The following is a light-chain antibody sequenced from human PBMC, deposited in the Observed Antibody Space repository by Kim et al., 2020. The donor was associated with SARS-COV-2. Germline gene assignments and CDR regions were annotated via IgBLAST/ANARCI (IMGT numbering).Light chain of an antibody. CDR2: YDS. CDR1: NIGSKS. Sequence: PGKAARITCGENNIGSKSVHWYQQKPRQAPVLVIYYDSDRPSGIPERFSGANSGDTATLTISRVEAGDEADYYCQVGDSSSDHPQVFGGGTQLTVL. CDR3: QVGDSSSDHPQV. V-gene: IGLV3-21*04. J-gene: IGLJ3*02.